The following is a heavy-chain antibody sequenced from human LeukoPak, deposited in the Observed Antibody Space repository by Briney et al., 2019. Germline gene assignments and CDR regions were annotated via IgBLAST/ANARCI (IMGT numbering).Heavy chain of an antibody. J-gene: IGHJ4*02. D-gene: IGHD6-13*01. CDR1: GFIFSTYT. V-gene: IGHV3-48*02. CDR3: ARARRYRSSWYHDY. CDR2: ISSSSSNI. Sequence: GGSLRLSCAASGFIFSTYTMNCVRQAPGKGLDWVSYISSSSSNIYYADSVKGRFTISRDNANNSLYLQMNSLRDEDTAVYYCARARRYRSSWYHDYWGQGSLVTVSS.